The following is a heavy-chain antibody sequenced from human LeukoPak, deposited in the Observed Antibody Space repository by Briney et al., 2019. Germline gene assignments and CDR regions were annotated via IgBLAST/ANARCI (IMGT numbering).Heavy chain of an antibody. CDR3: ARASPQYSSGWYVY. V-gene: IGHV4-34*01. CDR2: INHSGST. Sequence: SETLSLTCAAYGGSFSGYYWSWIRQPPGKGLEWIGEINHSGSTNYNPSLKSRVTISVDTSKNQFSLKLSSVTAADTAVYYCARASPQYSSGWYVYWGQGTLVSVSS. J-gene: IGHJ4*02. CDR1: GGSFSGYY. D-gene: IGHD6-19*01.